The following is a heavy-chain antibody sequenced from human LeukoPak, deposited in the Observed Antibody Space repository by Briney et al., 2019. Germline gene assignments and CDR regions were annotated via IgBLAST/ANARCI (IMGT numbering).Heavy chain of an antibody. CDR2: ISPNSGGT. J-gene: IGHJ4*02. CDR1: GYTFTGYY. V-gene: IGHV1-2*02. CDR3: ARGRSGELTWAFTLDS. D-gene: IGHD3-10*01. Sequence: ASVKVSCKASGYTFTGYYMHWVRQAPGQGLEWMGWISPNSGGTKYAQKFQGRVTMTRDMSISTAYMELSRLRSDDTAVYYCARGRSGELTWAFTLDSWGQGTLVTVSS.